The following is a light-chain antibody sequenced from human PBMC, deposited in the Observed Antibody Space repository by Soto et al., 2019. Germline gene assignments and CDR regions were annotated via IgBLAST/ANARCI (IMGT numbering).Light chain of an antibody. CDR2: DVS. Sequence: QSVLTQPASVSGSPGQSITISCTGTSSDVGGYNYVSWYQQHPGKAPKLMIYDVSNRPSGVSNRFSGSKSGNTASLTISGLQAEDEADYYCSSYTRSITLGAIFGTAT. J-gene: IGLJ1*01. V-gene: IGLV2-14*01. CDR1: SSDVGGYNY. CDR3: SSYTRSITLGAI.